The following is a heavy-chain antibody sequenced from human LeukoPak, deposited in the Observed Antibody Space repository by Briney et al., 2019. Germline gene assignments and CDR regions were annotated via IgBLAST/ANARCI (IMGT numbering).Heavy chain of an antibody. CDR3: AKGSSDIVVVPALYCMDV. V-gene: IGHV3-53*01. D-gene: IGHD2-2*01. J-gene: IGHJ6*03. CDR2: IYSGGST. Sequence: PGGSLRLSCAASGFTVSSNYMSWVRQAPGKGLEWVSVIYSGGSTYYADSVKGRFTVSRDNSNNTLYLQMNSLRADDTAVYYCAKGSSDIVVVPALYCMDVWGKGTSVTVSS. CDR1: GFTVSSNY.